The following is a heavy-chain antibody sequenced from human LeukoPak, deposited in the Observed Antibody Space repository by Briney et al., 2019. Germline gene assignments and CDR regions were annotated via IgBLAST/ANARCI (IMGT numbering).Heavy chain of an antibody. CDR1: GYTFTSYY. CDR2: INPSGGST. V-gene: IGHV1-46*01. J-gene: IGHJ6*03. D-gene: IGHD6-13*01. Sequence: ASVKVSCKASGYTFTSYYMHWVRQPPGQGLEWMGIINPSGGSTSYAQKFQGRVTMTRDMSTSTVYMELSSLRSEDTAVYYCARDPAIAAADAPYYYYYYMDVWGKGTTVTVSS. CDR3: ARDPAIAAADAPYYYYYYMDV.